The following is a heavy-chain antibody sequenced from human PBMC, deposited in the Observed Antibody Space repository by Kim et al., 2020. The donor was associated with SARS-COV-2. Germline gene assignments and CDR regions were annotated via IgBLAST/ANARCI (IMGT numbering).Heavy chain of an antibody. V-gene: IGHV3-30*01. CDR2: K. J-gene: IGHJ3*02. Sequence: KYYADSVKGRFTISRDNSKNTLYLQMNSLRAEDTAVYYCARGLNPGSYLIWGQGTMVTVSS. CDR3: ARGLNPGSYLI. D-gene: IGHD1-26*01.